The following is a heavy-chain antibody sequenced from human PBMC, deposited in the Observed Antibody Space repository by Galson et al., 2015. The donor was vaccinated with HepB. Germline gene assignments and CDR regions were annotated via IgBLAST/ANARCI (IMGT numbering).Heavy chain of an antibody. CDR1: GFTFDDYA. J-gene: IGHJ4*02. CDR2: ISWDGGST. D-gene: IGHD3-22*01. V-gene: IGHV3-43D*03. Sequence: SLRLSCAASGFTFDDYAMHWVRQAPGKGLEWVSLISWDGGSTYYADSVKGRFTISRDNSKNSLYLQMNSLRAEDTALYYCAKDMGYGGSSGYYYSGFDYWGQGTLVTVSS. CDR3: AKDMGYGGSSGYYYSGFDY.